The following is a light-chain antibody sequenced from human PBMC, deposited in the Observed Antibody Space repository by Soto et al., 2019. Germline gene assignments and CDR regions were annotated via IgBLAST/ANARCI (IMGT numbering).Light chain of an antibody. Sequence: QSALTQPPSVSGSPGQSVTISCTGTSSDVGSYNRVSWYQQPPGTAPKLMIYEVSNRPSGVPDRFSGSKSGNTASLTISGLQAEDEADYYCASWDDSLNGHVFGTGTKVTVL. J-gene: IGLJ1*01. CDR3: ASWDDSLNGHV. CDR2: EVS. V-gene: IGLV2-18*01. CDR1: SSDVGSYNR.